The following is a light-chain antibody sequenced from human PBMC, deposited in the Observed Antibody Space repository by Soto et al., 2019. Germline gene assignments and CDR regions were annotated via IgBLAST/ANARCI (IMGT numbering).Light chain of an antibody. V-gene: IGLV2-14*03. CDR1: RRDIGHYDY. Sequence: SALAPPASVFGAPGQSLPISCTGTRRDIGHYDYVSWYQQHPGKAPKLMIYHVTYRPSGVSNRYSGSKSGNSASLTISGLQADDEADYYCCSLTTSHTYVFGSGTKVTVL. CDR3: CSLTTSHTYV. CDR2: HVT. J-gene: IGLJ1*01.